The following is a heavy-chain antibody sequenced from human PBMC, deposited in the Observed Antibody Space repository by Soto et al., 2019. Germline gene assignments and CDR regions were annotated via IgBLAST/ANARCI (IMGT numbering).Heavy chain of an antibody. CDR3: ARGREDDTAMAMGAFDI. Sequence: SVKVSCKASGVTFSSYAISWVRQAPVQGLEWMGGIIPIFGTANYAQKFQGRVTITADESTSTAYMELSSLRSEDTAVYYCARGREDDTAMAMGAFDIWGQGTMVTVSS. D-gene: IGHD5-18*01. CDR2: IIPIFGTA. CDR1: GVTFSSYA. J-gene: IGHJ3*02. V-gene: IGHV1-69*13.